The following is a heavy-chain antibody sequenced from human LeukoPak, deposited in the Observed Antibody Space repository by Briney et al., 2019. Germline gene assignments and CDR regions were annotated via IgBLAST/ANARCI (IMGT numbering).Heavy chain of an antibody. CDR2: INHSGST. CDR3: ARSIRFFEWLPHYFDY. D-gene: IGHD3-3*01. Sequence: SETLSLTCAVYGGSFSGYYWSWIRQPPGKGLEWIGEINHSGSTNYNPSLKSRVTISVDTSKNQFSLKLSSVTAADTAVYYCARSIRFFEWLPHYFDYWGQGTLVTVSS. V-gene: IGHV4-34*01. J-gene: IGHJ4*02. CDR1: GGSFSGYY.